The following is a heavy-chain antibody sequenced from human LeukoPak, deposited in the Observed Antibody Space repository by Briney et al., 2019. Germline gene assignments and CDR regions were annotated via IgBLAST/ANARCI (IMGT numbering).Heavy chain of an antibody. CDR2: ISWNSGSI. V-gene: IGHV3-9*01. CDR1: GFTFDDYA. J-gene: IGHJ4*02. CDR3: ARGKDDYGDYGVDY. D-gene: IGHD4-17*01. Sequence: GGSLRLSCAASGFTFDDYAMHWVRQAPGQGLEWVSGISWNSGSIGYADSVKGRFTISRDNAKNSLYLQMNSLRAEDTAVYYCARGKDDYGDYGVDYWGQGTLVTVSS.